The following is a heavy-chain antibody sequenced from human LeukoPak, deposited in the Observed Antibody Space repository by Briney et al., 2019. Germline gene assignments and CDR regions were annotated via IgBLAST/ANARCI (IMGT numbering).Heavy chain of an antibody. V-gene: IGHV4-30-2*01. D-gene: IGHD4-17*01. Sequence: SETLSLTCTVSGGSISRGGYYWSRIRQPPGKGLEWIGYIYYNGGTFYTPSLKSRVTISIDGSENKFALRLNSVTAADTAVYYCARDQTVTGGFDYWGQGILVTVSS. J-gene: IGHJ4*02. CDR1: GGSISRGGYY. CDR2: IYYNGGT. CDR3: ARDQTVTGGFDY.